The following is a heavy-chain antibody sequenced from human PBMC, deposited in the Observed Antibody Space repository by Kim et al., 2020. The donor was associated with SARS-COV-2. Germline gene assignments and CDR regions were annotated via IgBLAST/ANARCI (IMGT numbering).Heavy chain of an antibody. CDR3: AKKSRRDYSPGSNFDY. CDR2: ISGNGDST. J-gene: IGHJ4*02. V-gene: IGHV3-43*02. CDR1: GFTFDDYA. Sequence: GGSLRLSCAASGFTFDDYAMHWVRQAPGKGLEWVSLISGNGDSTYYRDSVKGRFTISRDNKKNSLFLQMNSLRTEDTALYYCAKKSRRDYSPGSNFDYWGQGTLVTVSS. D-gene: IGHD3-10*01.